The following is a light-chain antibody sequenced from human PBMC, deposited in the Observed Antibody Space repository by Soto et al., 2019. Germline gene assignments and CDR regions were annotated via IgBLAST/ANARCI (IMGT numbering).Light chain of an antibody. J-gene: IGLJ1*01. CDR1: SSNIGTNY. CDR2: RNS. Sequence: VLTQPPSSSGTPAQRATVSCSGSSSNIGTNYVYWYQQLPGTAPTLLIYRNSQRPSGVPDRFSGSKSGTSASLAISGLRSEDEAAYYCVTWDDRLNGRVFGTGTKVTV. CDR3: VTWDDRLNGRV. V-gene: IGLV1-47*01.